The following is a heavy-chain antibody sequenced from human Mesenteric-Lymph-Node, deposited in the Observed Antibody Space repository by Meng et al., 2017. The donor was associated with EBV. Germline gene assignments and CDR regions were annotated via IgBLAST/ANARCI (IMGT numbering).Heavy chain of an antibody. V-gene: IGHV3-23*05. CDR3: AKNSGLDY. CDR1: GFTFSSQA. Sequence: VLGVGSGGGLVRPGVSLSLSGAASGFTFSSQAMYWVRQAPGKGLEWVSGIYQSGSSAYYADSVKGRFTVSRDNSKNMLYLQMNSLRAEDTAIYYCAKNSGLDYWGQGTLVTVSS. CDR2: IYQSGSSA. J-gene: IGHJ4*02.